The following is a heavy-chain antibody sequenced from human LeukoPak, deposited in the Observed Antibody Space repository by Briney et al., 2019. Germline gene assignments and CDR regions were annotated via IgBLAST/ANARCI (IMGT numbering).Heavy chain of an antibody. Sequence: PGGSLRLSCAASGFTFKYYAMNWVRQAPGKGLEWVAVISYDGSNKYYADSVKGRFTISRDNSKNTLYLQMNSLRAEDTAVYYCVEGYCTNGVCATSVEFDYWGQGTLVTVSS. D-gene: IGHD2-8*01. J-gene: IGHJ4*02. CDR2: ISYDGSNK. V-gene: IGHV3-30*04. CDR1: GFTFKYYA. CDR3: VEGYCTNGVCATSVEFDY.